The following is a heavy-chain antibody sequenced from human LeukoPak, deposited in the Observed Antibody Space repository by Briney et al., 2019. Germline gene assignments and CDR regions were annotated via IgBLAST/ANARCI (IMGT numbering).Heavy chain of an antibody. CDR2: INPNSGGT. CDR3: ARDPITIFGVVIPTFDY. D-gene: IGHD3-3*01. J-gene: IGHJ4*02. V-gene: IGHV1-2*02. CDR1: GYTFTGYY. Sequence: ASVKVSCKASGYTFTGYYMHWVRQAPGQGLEWMGWINPNSGGTNYAQKFQGRVTMTRDTSISTAYMELSRLRSDDTAVYYCARDPITIFGVVIPTFDYWGQGTLVTVSS.